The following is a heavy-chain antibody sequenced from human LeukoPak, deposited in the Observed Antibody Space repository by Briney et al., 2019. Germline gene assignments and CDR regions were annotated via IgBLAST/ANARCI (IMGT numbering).Heavy chain of an antibody. J-gene: IGHJ4*02. D-gene: IGHD3-10*01. Sequence: GGSLRLSYAASGFTFSSYAMHWVRQAPGKGLEWVAVISYDGSNKYYADSVKGRFTISRDNSKNTLYLQMNSLRAEDTAVYYCARDGYYGSGSYYNVPTLYFDYWGQGTLVTVSS. CDR1: GFTFSSYA. CDR2: ISYDGSNK. V-gene: IGHV3-30*04. CDR3: ARDGYYGSGSYYNVPTLYFDY.